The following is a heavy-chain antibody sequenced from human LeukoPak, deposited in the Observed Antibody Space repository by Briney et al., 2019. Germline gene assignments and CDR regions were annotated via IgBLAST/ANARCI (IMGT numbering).Heavy chain of an antibody. CDR1: GGSISSYY. V-gene: IGHV4-59*01. Sequence: PSETLSLTCTVSGGSISSYYWSWIRQPPGTGLEWIGYIYYSGSTNYSPSLKSRVTISVDTSKNQFSLKLNSVTAAGTAVYYCARVKQAGVSGYWFDPWGQGTLVTVSS. D-gene: IGHD2-8*01. J-gene: IGHJ5*02. CDR2: IYYSGST. CDR3: ARVKQAGVSGYWFDP.